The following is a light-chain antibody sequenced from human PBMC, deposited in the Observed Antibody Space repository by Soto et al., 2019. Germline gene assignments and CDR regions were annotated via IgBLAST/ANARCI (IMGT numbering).Light chain of an antibody. V-gene: IGKV1-5*03. CDR2: KT. J-gene: IGKJ1*01. CDR1: QRISGW. CDR3: QQYHTYS. Sequence: DIQLTQSPSTLSASVGDRVIITCRASQRISGWMALYQQKPGKAPNLLIYKTLKTGVPSRFSGSGSWTEFTLIISSLQPDDFATYYCQQYHTYSFGQGTTVEIK.